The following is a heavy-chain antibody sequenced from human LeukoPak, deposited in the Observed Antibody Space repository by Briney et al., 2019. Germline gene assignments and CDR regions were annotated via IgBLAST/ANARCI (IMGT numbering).Heavy chain of an antibody. D-gene: IGHD7-27*01. J-gene: IGHJ4*02. CDR2: INHSGST. CDR1: GGSFSGYY. CDR3: ASWGFDNGAIFDY. Sequence: SETLSLTCAVYGGSFSGYYWSWIRQPPGKGLEWIGEINHSGSTNNNPSLKSRVTISVDTSKNQFSLKLSSVTAADTAVYYCASWGFDNGAIFDYWGQGTLVTVSS. V-gene: IGHV4-34*01.